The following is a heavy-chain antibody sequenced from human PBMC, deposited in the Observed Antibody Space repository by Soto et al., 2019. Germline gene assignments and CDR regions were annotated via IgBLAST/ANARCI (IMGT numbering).Heavy chain of an antibody. CDR2: IYHSGNT. J-gene: IGHJ4*02. V-gene: IGHV4-31*02. D-gene: IGHD2-2*02. CDR1: GGSITTGGSY. CDR3: ARARFQVLYGKPYFDS. Sequence: SETLSLTXTVSGGSITTGGSYWSWIRQHPGKGLERIGNIYHSGNTYYNPSLKSRLTISVDTSKNHFSLMVDSVTAADTAVYYCARARFQVLYGKPYFDSWGQGTLVTVSS.